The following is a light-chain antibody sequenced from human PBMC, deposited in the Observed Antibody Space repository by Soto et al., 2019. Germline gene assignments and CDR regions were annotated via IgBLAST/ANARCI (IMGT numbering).Light chain of an antibody. CDR2: DVS. V-gene: IGLV2-14*01. Sequence: QSALTQPASVSGSPGQSITISCTGTSSDVGGHNYVSWYQQHAGKAPKLTIYDVSNRPSGVSNRFSGSKSGNTASLTISGLQAEDEADYYCSAYTNISTPYVFGTGTKLTVL. CDR1: SSDVGGHNY. J-gene: IGLJ1*01. CDR3: SAYTNISTPYV.